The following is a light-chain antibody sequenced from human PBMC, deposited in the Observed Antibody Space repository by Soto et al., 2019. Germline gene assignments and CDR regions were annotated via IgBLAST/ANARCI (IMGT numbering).Light chain of an antibody. CDR3: QQSYSTPRT. CDR1: QTINSW. Sequence: DIQMTQSPSTLSASVGDRVTITCRASQTINSWLAWYQQKPGKAPKLLIYKASYLQSWVPSTFSGSGSGTEFTLTISSLQPEDFATYYCQQSYSTPRTFGQGTKVDIK. V-gene: IGKV1-5*03. CDR2: KAS. J-gene: IGKJ1*01.